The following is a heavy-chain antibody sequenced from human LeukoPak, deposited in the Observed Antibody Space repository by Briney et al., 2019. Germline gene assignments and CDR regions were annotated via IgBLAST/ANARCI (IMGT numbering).Heavy chain of an antibody. CDR1: GFTFSSYS. J-gene: IGHJ6*03. Sequence: GGSLRLSCAASGFTFSSYSMNWVRQAPGKGLEWVSYISSSSSTIYYADSVKGRFTISRDNSKNTLYLQMNSLRAEDTAVYYCAKDPGTGEGLRYYYYYMDVWGKGTTGTVSS. CDR2: ISSSSSTI. V-gene: IGHV3-48*01. CDR3: AKDPGTGEGLRYYYYYMDV. D-gene: IGHD7-27*01.